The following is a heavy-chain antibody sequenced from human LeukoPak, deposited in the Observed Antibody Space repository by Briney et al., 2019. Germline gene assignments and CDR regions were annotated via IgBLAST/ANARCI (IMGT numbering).Heavy chain of an antibody. D-gene: IGHD6-19*01. CDR1: GGSIASYY. CDR2: IYFSGST. V-gene: IGHV4-59*01. CDR3: AAGPWLVSFKS. Sequence: SETLSLTCSVSGGSIASYYWSWIRQTPGGEMEWMGKIYFSGSTTYNPSLSSRVTMSVDLSQNQMSLKLTSVTAADTAVYYCAAGPWLVSFKSWGQGIPIIVSS. J-gene: IGHJ5*02.